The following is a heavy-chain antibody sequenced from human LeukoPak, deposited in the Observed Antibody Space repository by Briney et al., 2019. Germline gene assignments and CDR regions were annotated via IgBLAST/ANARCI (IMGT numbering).Heavy chain of an antibody. CDR3: AAWEGYCSGGSCSPLDY. CDR1: GFTFSSYS. V-gene: IGHV3-21*01. Sequence: GGSLRLSCAASGFTFSSYSMNWVRQAPGKGLEWVSSISSSSSYIYYADSVKGRFTISRDNAKNSLYLQMNSLRAEDTAVYYCAAWEGYCSGGSCSPLDYWGQGTLVTVSS. CDR2: ISSSSSYI. D-gene: IGHD2-15*01. J-gene: IGHJ4*02.